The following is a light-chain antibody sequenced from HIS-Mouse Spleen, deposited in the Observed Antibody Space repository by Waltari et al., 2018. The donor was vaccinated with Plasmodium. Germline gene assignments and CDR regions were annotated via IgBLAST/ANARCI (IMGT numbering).Light chain of an antibody. J-gene: IGLJ3*02. V-gene: IGLV1-44*01. CDR2: SNN. Sequence: QSVLTQPPSASGTPGQRVTIACSGSSSNIGSNTVNWYQQLPGTAPKLLISSNNQRPSGVPDRFSGSNSGTSASLAISGRQSEDEADYYCAAWDDSLNGWVFGGGTKLTVL. CDR1: SSNIGSNT. CDR3: AAWDDSLNGWV.